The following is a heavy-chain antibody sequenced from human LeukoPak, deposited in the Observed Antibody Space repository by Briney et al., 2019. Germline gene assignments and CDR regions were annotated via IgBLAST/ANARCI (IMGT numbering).Heavy chain of an antibody. CDR1: GFTFDDYG. CDR3: ARGGSSYAYHYYYYMDV. D-gene: IGHD6-6*01. CDR2: INWNGGST. V-gene: IGHV3-20*04. J-gene: IGHJ6*03. Sequence: PGGSLRLSCAASGFTFDDYGMSWVRQAPGKGLEWVSGINWNGGSTGYADSVKGRFTISRDNAKNSLCLQMNSLRAEDTAVYYCARGGSSYAYHYYYYMDVWGKGTTVTVSS.